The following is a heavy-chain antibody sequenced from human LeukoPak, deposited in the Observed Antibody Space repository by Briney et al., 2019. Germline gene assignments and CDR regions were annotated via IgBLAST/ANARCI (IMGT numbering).Heavy chain of an antibody. J-gene: IGHJ4*02. Sequence: KSSETLSLTCAVYGGSFSGYYWSWIRQPPGKGLEWIGEINHSGSTNYNPSLKSRVTISVDTSKNQFSLKLSSVTTADTAVYYCARRHRYGRYLDYWGQGTLVTVSS. CDR3: ARRHRYGRYLDY. V-gene: IGHV4-34*01. D-gene: IGHD5-18*01. CDR1: GGSFSGYY. CDR2: INHSGST.